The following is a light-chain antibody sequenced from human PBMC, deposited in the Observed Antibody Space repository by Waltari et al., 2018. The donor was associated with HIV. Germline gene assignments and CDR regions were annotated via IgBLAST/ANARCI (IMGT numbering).Light chain of an antibody. J-gene: IGLJ3*02. CDR3: SSYTSSSWV. V-gene: IGLV2-14*03. CDR1: SSAVDYHNY. Sequence: QSALTQPASVSGSPGPSITISCTGISSAVDYHNYACWYQQHPGKAPKLMIYDVTHRPSGVSNRFSGSKSGNTASLTISGLQAEDEADYYCSSYTSSSWVFGGGTKLTVL. CDR2: DVT.